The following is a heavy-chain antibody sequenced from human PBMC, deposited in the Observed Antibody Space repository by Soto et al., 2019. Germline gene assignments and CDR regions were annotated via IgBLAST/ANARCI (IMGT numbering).Heavy chain of an antibody. Sequence: QVQLVQSGAEVKKPGSSVKVSCKASGGTFSSYTISWVRQAPGQGLEWMGRIIPILGIANYAQKFQGRVTITADKSPSTAYMELSSLRSEDTAVYYCARDDCSSTSCYASYYYYYGMDVWGQGTTVTVSS. V-gene: IGHV1-69*08. D-gene: IGHD2-2*01. CDR3: ARDDCSSTSCYASYYYYYGMDV. J-gene: IGHJ6*02. CDR2: IIPILGIA. CDR1: GGTFSSYT.